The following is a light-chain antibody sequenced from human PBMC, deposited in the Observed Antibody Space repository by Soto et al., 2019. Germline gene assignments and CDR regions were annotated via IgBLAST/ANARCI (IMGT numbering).Light chain of an antibody. CDR1: QSLDTW. CDR2: EAS. CDR3: QQYSSYPYA. Sequence: DIQVTQSPATLSAYVGDRVTITCRASQSLDTWLAWYQHKQGKAPKLLVYEASTSQNGVPSRFSGSGSGTEFTLTINSLQPDDVATYYCQQYSSYPYAFGQGTKLEIK. J-gene: IGKJ2*01. V-gene: IGKV1-5*01.